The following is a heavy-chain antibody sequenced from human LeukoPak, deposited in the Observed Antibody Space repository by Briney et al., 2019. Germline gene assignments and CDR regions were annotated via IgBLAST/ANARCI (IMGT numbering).Heavy chain of an antibody. Sequence: SETLSLTCTVSGGSTSTVNHYWSWIRQHPGKGLEWIGYIYYSGSTYYNPSLRSRLTMSVDTSKNQFSLKLSSVTAADTAVYYCATVWFGVNWFDPWGQGTLVTVSS. D-gene: IGHD3-10*01. CDR1: GGSTSTVNHY. CDR2: IYYSGST. CDR3: ATVWFGVNWFDP. J-gene: IGHJ5*02. V-gene: IGHV4-31*03.